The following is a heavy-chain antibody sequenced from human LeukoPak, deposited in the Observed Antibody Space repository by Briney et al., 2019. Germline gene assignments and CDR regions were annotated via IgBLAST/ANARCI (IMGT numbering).Heavy chain of an antibody. J-gene: IGHJ4*02. CDR1: GFTFSMYA. D-gene: IGHD4-17*01. CDR2: ISSSGSTI. Sequence: GGSLRLSCAVSGFTFSMYAMAWVRQAPGKGLEWVSYISSSGSTIYYADSVKGRFTISRDNAKNSLYLQMNSLRAEDTAVYYCARTRSYGDYVQYYFDYWGQGTLVTVSS. CDR3: ARTRSYGDYVQYYFDY. V-gene: IGHV3-48*04.